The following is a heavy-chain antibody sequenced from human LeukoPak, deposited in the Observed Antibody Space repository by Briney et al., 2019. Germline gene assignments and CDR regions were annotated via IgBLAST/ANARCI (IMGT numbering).Heavy chain of an antibody. CDR2: VYYSGST. V-gene: IGHV4-59*08. CDR3: ARLPPGGKGTYFDY. J-gene: IGHJ4*02. D-gene: IGHD4-23*01. Sequence: SDTLSLTCTVSGGSINSYYWSWIRQPPGKGLEWIGYVYYSGSTNYSPSLKSRVTMSVDTSKKQFSLKLRSVTAADTAVYYCARLPPGGKGTYFDYWGQGTLVTVSS. CDR1: GGSINSYY.